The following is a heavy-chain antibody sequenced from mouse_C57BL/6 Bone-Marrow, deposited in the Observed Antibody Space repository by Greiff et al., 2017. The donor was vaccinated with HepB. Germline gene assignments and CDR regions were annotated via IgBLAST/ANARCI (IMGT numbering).Heavy chain of an antibody. V-gene: IGHV5-15*01. CDR2: ISNLAYSI. Sequence: DVQLVESGGGLVQPGGSLKLSCAASGFTFSDYGMAWVRQAPRKGPEWVAFISNLAYSIYYADTVTGRFTISRENAKNTLYLEMSSLRSEDTAMYYCARYGYYDAMDYWGQGTSVTVSS. CDR3: ARYGYYDAMDY. J-gene: IGHJ4*01. CDR1: GFTFSDYG. D-gene: IGHD2-2*01.